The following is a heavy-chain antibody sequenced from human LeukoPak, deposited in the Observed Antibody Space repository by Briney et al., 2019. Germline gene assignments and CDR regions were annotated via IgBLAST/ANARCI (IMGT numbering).Heavy chain of an antibody. CDR2: IHTSGTM. CDR3: PRGILRDYYDSSGFYHRGGVGY. D-gene: IGHD3-22*01. Sequence: SETLSLTCTVSGGSVSTGSYYWSWIRQPAGRGLEWIGHIHTSGTMNYNASLKSRVRISVETSKNQFSLRLSSVTAADTAVYFCPRGILRDYYDSSGFYHRGGVGYWGQGTLVTVSS. J-gene: IGHJ4*02. CDR1: GGSVSTGSYY. V-gene: IGHV4-61*09.